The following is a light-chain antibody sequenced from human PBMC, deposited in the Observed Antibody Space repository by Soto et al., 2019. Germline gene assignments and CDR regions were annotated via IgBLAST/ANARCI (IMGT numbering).Light chain of an antibody. CDR3: QCYNNYPLWT. CDR1: QSVSSN. V-gene: IGKV3-15*01. CDR2: GAS. J-gene: IGKJ1*01. Sequence: EIVLTQSPATLSVSPGERVTLSCRASQSVSSNLAWYQQNPGQAPMLLIYGASTRATGIPATFSGSGCGTEFTLTISSLQSEDVAVYYCQCYNNYPLWTFGQGTKVEIK.